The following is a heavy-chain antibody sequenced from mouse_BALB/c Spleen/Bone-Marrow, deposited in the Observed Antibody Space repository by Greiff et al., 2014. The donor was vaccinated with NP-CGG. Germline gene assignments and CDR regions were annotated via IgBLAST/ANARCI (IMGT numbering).Heavy chain of an antibody. D-gene: IGHD2-1*01. CDR3: TRYGNYYFDY. J-gene: IGHJ2*01. V-gene: IGHV1S81*02. CDR1: GYTFTSYY. CDR2: INPSNGGT. Sequence: QVQLKQSGAELVEPGASVKLSCKASGYTFTSYYMYWVKQRPGQGLEWIGEINPSNGGTNFNEKFKSKATLTVDKSSSTAYMQLSSLTSEDSAVYYCTRYGNYYFDYWGQGTTLTVSS.